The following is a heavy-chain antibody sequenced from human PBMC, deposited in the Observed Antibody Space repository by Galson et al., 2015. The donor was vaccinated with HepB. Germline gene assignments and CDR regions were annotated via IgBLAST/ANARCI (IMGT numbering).Heavy chain of an antibody. V-gene: IGHV1-2*02. CDR1: GYTFAGYY. CDR3: ARDANPRTIYYYYYYLDV. J-gene: IGHJ6*03. Sequence: SVKVSCKASGYTFAGYYLHWVRQAPGQGLEWTGWINPNNGGTNYAQKFQGRVTMTRDTSISTVYMELSRLRSDDTAVYYCARDANPRTIYYYYYYLDVWGKGTTVTVSS. CDR2: INPNNGGT. D-gene: IGHD3-3*01.